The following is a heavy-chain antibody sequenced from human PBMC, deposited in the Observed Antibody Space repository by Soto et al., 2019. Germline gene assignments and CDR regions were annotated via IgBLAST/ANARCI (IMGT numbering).Heavy chain of an antibody. CDR2: INPSGGRT. J-gene: IGHJ4*02. Sequence: QVLLVQSGAEVTRPGASVKVSCKASGYTFTSYYMHWVRQAPGQGLEWMAMINPSGGRTKYAQIFQGRVTLTRDTSTGTVDMELSSLTSEDTAMYYCARGPSGGGDCYLFDYWGQGTQVTVSS. V-gene: IGHV1-46*01. D-gene: IGHD2-21*02. CDR1: GYTFTSYY. CDR3: ARGPSGGGDCYLFDY.